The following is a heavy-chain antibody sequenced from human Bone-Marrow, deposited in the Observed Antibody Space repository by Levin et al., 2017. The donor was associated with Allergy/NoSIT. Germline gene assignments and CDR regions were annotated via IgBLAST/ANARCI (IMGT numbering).Heavy chain of an antibody. D-gene: IGHD3-10*01. CDR2: IFYSGTT. CDR1: GGSISSSSYF. CDR3: ARDLSALTMDRGKFDT. Sequence: SETLSLTCTVSGGSISSSSYFWGWIRQSPGKGLEWIGDIFYSGTTYLNPSLQSRVTMSLDTSRNQFSLKLPSVTAADPAVCYCARDLSALTMDRGKFDTWVQGTLVTV. J-gene: IGHJ5*02. V-gene: IGHV4-39*07.